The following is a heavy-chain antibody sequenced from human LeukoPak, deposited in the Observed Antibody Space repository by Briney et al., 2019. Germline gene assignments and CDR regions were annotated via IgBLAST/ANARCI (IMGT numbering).Heavy chain of an antibody. V-gene: IGHV1-46*01. CDR1: GYTFTNYY. CDR2: INPSGGST. CDR3: ARWASGYGSGSYYNSIDY. Sequence: GASVKVSCKASGYTFTNYYMHWVRQAPGQGLEWMGIINPSGGSTSYAQKFQGRVTMTRDTSTSTVYMELSSLRSEDTAVYYCARWASGYGSGSYYNSIDYWGQGTLVTVSS. D-gene: IGHD3-10*01. J-gene: IGHJ4*02.